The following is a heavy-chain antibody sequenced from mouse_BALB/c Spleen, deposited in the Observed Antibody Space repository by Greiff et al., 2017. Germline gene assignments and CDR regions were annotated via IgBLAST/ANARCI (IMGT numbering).Heavy chain of an antibody. CDR2: IFPGTSTT. J-gene: IGHJ3*01. V-gene: IGHV1S132*01. Sequence: VQGVESGAELVKPGASVKLSCKTSGYTFTSYWIQWVKQRPGQGLGWIGEIFPGTSTTYYNEKFKGKATLTIDTSSSTAYMQLSSLTSEDSAVYFCARGEFWGQGTLVTVSA. CDR1: GYTFTSYW. CDR3: ARGEF.